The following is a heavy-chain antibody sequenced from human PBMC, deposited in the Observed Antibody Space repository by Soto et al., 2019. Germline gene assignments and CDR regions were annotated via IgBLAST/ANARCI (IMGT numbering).Heavy chain of an antibody. CDR3: ARGLTGYSNWFDP. D-gene: IGHD1-1*01. Sequence: PSETLSLTCTVSGGSISSYYWSWIRQPPGKGLEWIGYIYYSGSTNYNPSLKSRVTISVDTSKNQFSLKLSSVTAADTAVYYCARGLTGYSNWFDPWGQGTLVTVSS. J-gene: IGHJ5*02. CDR1: GGSISSYY. V-gene: IGHV4-59*01. CDR2: IYYSGST.